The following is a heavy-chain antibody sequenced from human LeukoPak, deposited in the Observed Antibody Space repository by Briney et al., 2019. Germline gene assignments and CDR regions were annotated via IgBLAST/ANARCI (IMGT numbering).Heavy chain of an antibody. CDR3: AKSVVTDYWYFDL. D-gene: IGHD4-23*01. Sequence: SETLSLTCTVSVVSISSSSYYWGWIRQPPGKGLAWIGSIYYSGSTYYNPSLKSRVTISVDTSKNQFSLKLSSVTAADTAVYYCAKSVVTDYWYFDLWGRGTLVTVSS. V-gene: IGHV4-39*07. CDR2: IYYSGST. J-gene: IGHJ2*01. CDR1: VVSISSSSYY.